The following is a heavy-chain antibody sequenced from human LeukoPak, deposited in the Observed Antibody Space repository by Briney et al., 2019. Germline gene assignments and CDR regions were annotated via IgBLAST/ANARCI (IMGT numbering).Heavy chain of an antibody. Sequence: GESLKISCKGSGYSFTSYWIGWVRQMPGKGLEWMGIIYPGDSDTRYSPSFQGQVTVSADKSISTAYLQWSSLKASDTAMYYCARGLVSSHNWFDPWGQGTLVTVSS. D-gene: IGHD2-15*01. J-gene: IGHJ5*02. CDR3: ARGLVSSHNWFDP. V-gene: IGHV5-51*01. CDR1: GYSFTSYW. CDR2: IYPGDSDT.